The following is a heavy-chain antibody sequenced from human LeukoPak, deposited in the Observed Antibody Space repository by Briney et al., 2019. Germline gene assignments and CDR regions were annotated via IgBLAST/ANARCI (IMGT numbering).Heavy chain of an antibody. D-gene: IGHD3-16*01. CDR3: ARTWGSAGYFDY. CDR2: INPSGGST. Sequence: ASVKVSCKASGYTFTGYYMHWVRQAPGQGLEWMGIINPSGGSTSYAQKFQGRVTMTRDTSTSTVYMELSSLRSEDTAVYYCARTWGSAGYFDYWGQGTLVTVSS. CDR1: GYTFTGYY. V-gene: IGHV1-46*01. J-gene: IGHJ4*02.